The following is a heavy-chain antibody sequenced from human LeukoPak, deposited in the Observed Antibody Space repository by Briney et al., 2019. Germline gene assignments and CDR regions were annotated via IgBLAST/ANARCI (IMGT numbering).Heavy chain of an antibody. CDR1: GGTFSSCT. Sequence: GASVNVSCKASGGTFSSCTISWVRQAPGQGLEWMGGITPIFGTANYAQKFQGRVTITAVESMSTAYMELSSLRSEDTAVYYCARGWLAETTVVTPYNYWGQGTLVTVSS. D-gene: IGHD4-23*01. V-gene: IGHV1-69*13. J-gene: IGHJ4*02. CDR2: ITPIFGTA. CDR3: ARGWLAETTVVTPYNY.